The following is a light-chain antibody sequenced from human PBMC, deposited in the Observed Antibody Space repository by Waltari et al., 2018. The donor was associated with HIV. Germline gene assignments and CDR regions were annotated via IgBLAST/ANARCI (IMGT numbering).Light chain of an antibody. J-gene: IGLJ2*01. V-gene: IGLV2-23*02. CDR3: CSYAGVDTPVV. CDR2: EVT. CDR1: SSDVGSYNR. Sequence: QSALTQPASMSGSPGQSITISCSGTSSDVGSYNRVSWYQQHPGKVPKLIIYEVTKRPSDVSNRFSASKSGDPASLTISGLQPEYEADYYCCSYAGVDTPVVFGGGTKLTVL.